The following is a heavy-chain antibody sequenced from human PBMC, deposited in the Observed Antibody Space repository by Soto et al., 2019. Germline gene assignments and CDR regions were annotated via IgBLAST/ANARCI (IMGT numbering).Heavy chain of an antibody. CDR1: GYSISSGDY. V-gene: IGHV4-38-2*01. J-gene: IGHJ4*02. CDR3: ARNISTYFDS. CDR2: VYYSGST. D-gene: IGHD3-9*01. Sequence: SETLALTCAVSGYSISSGDYWGWIRQAPGKGLEWIGSVYYSGSTHYEPSLRGRIAISVDTLKSQFSLRLTSVTAADTAMYFCARNISTYFDSWGQGIPVTVSS.